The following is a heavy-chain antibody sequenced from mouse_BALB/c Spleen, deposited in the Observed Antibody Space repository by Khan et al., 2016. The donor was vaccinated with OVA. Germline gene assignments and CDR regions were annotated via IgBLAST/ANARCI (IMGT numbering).Heavy chain of an antibody. V-gene: IGHV5-15*02. J-gene: IGHJ3*01. D-gene: IGHD1-2*01. CDR2: SSDLAYSI. Sequence: EVELVESGGGLVQPGGSRKLSCAASGFTFSDYGMAWVRQAPGKGPEWVAFSSDLAYSIYYADTVTGRFTISRENVKNTLYLEMSSLRSEDTARYYCARGGGTAPFAYWGQGTLVTVAA. CDR1: GFTFSDYG. CDR3: ARGGGTAPFAY.